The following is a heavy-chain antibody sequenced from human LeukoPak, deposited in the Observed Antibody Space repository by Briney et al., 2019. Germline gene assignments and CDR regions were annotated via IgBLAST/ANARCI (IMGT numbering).Heavy chain of an antibody. V-gene: IGHV3-7*01. J-gene: IGHJ3*02. CDR2: IKQDGSEK. D-gene: IGHD2-21*02. CDR3: ASLKLVTADAFDI. Sequence: PGGSLRLSCAASGFTFSSYWMSWVRQAPGKGLEWVANIKQDGSEKYYVDSVKGRFTISRDNAKNSLYLQMNSLRAEDTAVYYCASLKLVTADAFDIWGQGTMVTVSS. CDR1: GFTFSSYW.